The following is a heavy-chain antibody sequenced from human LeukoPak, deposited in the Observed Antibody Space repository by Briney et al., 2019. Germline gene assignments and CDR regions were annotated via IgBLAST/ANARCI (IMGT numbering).Heavy chain of an antibody. CDR3: ARTSRVVPAAGNNWFDP. J-gene: IGHJ5*02. CDR2: IIPIFGIA. Sequence: SVKVSCKASGGTFSSYAINWVRQAPGQGLEWMGRIIPIFGIANYAQKFQGRVTITADKSTSTAYMELSSLRSEDTAVYYCARTSRVVPAAGNNWFDPWGQGTLVTVSS. D-gene: IGHD2-2*01. V-gene: IGHV1-69*04. CDR1: GGTFSSYA.